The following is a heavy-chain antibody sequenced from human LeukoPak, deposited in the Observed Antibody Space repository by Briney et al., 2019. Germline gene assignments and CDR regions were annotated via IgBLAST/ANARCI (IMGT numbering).Heavy chain of an antibody. Sequence: SETLSLTCAVSGGSISSSNWWSWVRQPPGKGLEWIGEIYHSGSTNYNPSLKSRVTISVDTSKNQFSLKLSSVTAADTAMYYCAREQYDSSNYHLPFDYWGQGTLVTVSS. V-gene: IGHV4-4*02. CDR3: AREQYDSSNYHLPFDY. D-gene: IGHD3-22*01. J-gene: IGHJ4*02. CDR2: IYHSGST. CDR1: GGSISSSNW.